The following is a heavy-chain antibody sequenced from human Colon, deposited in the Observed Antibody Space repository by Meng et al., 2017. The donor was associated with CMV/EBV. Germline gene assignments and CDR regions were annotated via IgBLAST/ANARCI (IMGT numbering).Heavy chain of an antibody. CDR1: GFTFSSYW. V-gene: IGHV3-74*01. D-gene: IGHD6-6*01. CDR3: ARVSSSSRRFDY. Sequence: SCAASGFTFSSYWMHWVRQAPGKGLVWVSRINSDGSSTSYADSVKGRFTISRDNAKNTLYLQMNSLRAEDTAVYYCARVSSSSRRFDYWGQGTLVPSPQ. J-gene: IGHJ4*02. CDR2: INSDGSST.